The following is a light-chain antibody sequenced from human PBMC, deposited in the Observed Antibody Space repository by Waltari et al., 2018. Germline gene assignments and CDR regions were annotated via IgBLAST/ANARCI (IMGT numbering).Light chain of an antibody. CDR3: QQYNNWPPLT. CDR2: GAS. CDR1: QSVSSN. Sequence: EIVMTQSPAPLSVSPGERATLSCRASQSVSSNLAWYQQKPGQAPRLLIYGASTRATVIPARFSGSGSGTEFTLTISSLQSEDFAVYYCQQYNNWPPLTFGGGTKVEIK. V-gene: IGKV3-15*01. J-gene: IGKJ4*01.